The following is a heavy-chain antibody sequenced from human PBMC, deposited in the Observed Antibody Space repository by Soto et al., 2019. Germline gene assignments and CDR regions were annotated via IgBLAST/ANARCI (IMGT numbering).Heavy chain of an antibody. D-gene: IGHD5-12*01. J-gene: IGHJ6*02. Sequence: QVQLVESGGGVVQPGRSLRLSCAASGFTFSSYGMHWVRQAPGKGLEWVALVWYDGGNKYYADSVKGRFTISRDNSKKTLYRQRNRLRDEATAVYYCVRAAGYSGNDYVDYYGIDVWGPGNTVTVSS. V-gene: IGHV3-33*01. CDR2: VWYDGGNK. CDR3: VRAAGYSGNDYVDYYGIDV. CDR1: GFTFSSYG.